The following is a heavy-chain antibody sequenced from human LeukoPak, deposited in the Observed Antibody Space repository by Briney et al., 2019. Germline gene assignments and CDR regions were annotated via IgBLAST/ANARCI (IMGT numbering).Heavy chain of an antibody. D-gene: IGHD3-10*01. CDR3: ARSRATTYYYGSGSYSQPNYYYYGMDV. CDR1: GGSISSYY. CDR2: IYYSGST. J-gene: IGHJ6*02. V-gene: IGHV4-59*08. Sequence: PSETLSLTCTVSGGSISSYYWSWIRQPPGKGLEWIGYIYYSGSTYYNPSLKSRVTISVDTSKNQFSLKLSSVTAADTAVYYCARSRATTYYYGSGSYSQPNYYYYGMDVWGQGTTVTVSS.